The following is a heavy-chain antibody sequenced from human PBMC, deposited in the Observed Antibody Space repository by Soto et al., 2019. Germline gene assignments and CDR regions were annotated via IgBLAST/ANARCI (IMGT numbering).Heavy chain of an antibody. CDR3: ARGEPQEDHDSSGSGASVSNWFDP. Sequence: QVQLQQWGAGLLKPSETLSLTCADYGGSFSGYYWSWIRQPPGKGLEWIGEINHSGSTDYNPSLKSRVTISVDTSKNQFSLKLSSVTAADTAVYYCARGEPQEDHDSSGSGASVSNWFDPWGQGTLVTVSS. D-gene: IGHD3-22*01. J-gene: IGHJ5*02. CDR2: INHSGST. V-gene: IGHV4-34*01. CDR1: GGSFSGYY.